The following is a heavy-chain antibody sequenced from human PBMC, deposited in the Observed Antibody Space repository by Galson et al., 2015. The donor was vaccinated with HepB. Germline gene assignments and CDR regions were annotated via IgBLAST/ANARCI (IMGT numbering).Heavy chain of an antibody. V-gene: IGHV4-39*01. J-gene: IGHJ5*02. D-gene: IGHD5-18*01. CDR1: GGSISSSSYY. CDR3: ARRGYSFGNHFDP. CDR2: VCYSGST. Sequence: LSLTCTVSGGSISSSSYYWGWVRQPPGKGLEWIGSVCYSGSTYYNASLKSRVTISLDTSKSQFSLKLRSVTAADTAIYYCARRGYSFGNHFDPWGQGTLVTVSS.